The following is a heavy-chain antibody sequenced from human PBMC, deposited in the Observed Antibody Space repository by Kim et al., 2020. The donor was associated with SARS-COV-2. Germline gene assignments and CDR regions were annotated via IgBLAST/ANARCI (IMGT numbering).Heavy chain of an antibody. J-gene: IGHJ4*02. V-gene: IGHV4-59*13. CDR2: IYYSGST. CDR1: GGSISSYY. CDR3: SAGFEY. Sequence: SETLSLTCTVSGGSISSYYWSWIRQPPGKGLEWIGDIYYSGSTNYNHSLKNRVTISVDTSKNQFSLKLSSVTAADTAADYCSAGFEYWGRGTLVTVAS.